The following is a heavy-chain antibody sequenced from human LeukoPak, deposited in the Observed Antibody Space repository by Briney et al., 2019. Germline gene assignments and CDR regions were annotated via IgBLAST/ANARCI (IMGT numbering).Heavy chain of an antibody. CDR2: IYYSGST. CDR1: GGSISSSSYY. V-gene: IGHV4-39*07. CDR3: ARGGPRLYYYYMDV. Sequence: SETLSLTCTVSGGSISSSSYYWGWIRQPPGKGLEWIGSIYYSGSTHYNPSLKSRVTISVDTSKNQFSLKLSSVTAADTAMYYCARGGPRLYYYYMDVWGKGTTVTISS. D-gene: IGHD3-22*01. J-gene: IGHJ6*03.